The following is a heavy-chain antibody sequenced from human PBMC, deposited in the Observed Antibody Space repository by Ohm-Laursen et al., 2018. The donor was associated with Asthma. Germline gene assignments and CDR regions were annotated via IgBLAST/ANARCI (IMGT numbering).Heavy chain of an antibody. V-gene: IGHV3-49*03. D-gene: IGHD2-15*01. Sequence: SLRLSCSASGFTFGDYGVSWFRQAPGKGLEWLGFIRSKPSGGTTEYAASVKGRFTISRDDSTSIAYLQMNSLKTEDTAVYYCTRIGICSGGSCLFDYWGQGTLVTVS. CDR2: IRSKPSGGTT. J-gene: IGHJ4*02. CDR1: GFTFGDYG. CDR3: TRIGICSGGSCLFDY.